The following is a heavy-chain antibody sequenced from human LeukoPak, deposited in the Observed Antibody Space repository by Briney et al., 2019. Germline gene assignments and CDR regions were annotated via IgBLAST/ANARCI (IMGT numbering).Heavy chain of an antibody. Sequence: GGSLRLSCAASGFTFSSYWMSWVRQAPGKGLEWVANIKQDGSETKYVDSVKGRFTISRDDAQNSLFLQMNSLRAEDTAVYYCARDSTWASDYWGQGTLVTVSA. V-gene: IGHV3-7*01. CDR2: IKQDGSET. CDR3: ARDSTWASDY. CDR1: GFTFSSYW. J-gene: IGHJ4*02. D-gene: IGHD7-27*01.